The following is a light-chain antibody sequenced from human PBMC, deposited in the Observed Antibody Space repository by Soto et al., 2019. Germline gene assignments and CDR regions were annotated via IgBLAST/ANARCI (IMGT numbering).Light chain of an antibody. V-gene: IGKV1-5*03. Sequence: EIQVTLSASILSASVGDRVTITCRASQSISSWLAWYQQKPGKAPKVLIYKASSLESGVPSRFSGSGSGTEFTLTINSLQPDDFAPYYCQHYQIYSPTFGQRTMV. CDR2: KAS. CDR3: QHYQIYSPT. J-gene: IGKJ1*01. CDR1: QSISSW.